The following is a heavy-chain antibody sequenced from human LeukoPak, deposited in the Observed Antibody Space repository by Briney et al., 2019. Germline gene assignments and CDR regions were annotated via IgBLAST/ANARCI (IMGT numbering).Heavy chain of an antibody. CDR3: ARTGSTGGY. V-gene: IGHV4-61*01. CDR2: IHYSGST. CDR1: GGSVSGGNYY. D-gene: IGHD1-1*01. Sequence: PSETLSLTCTVSGGSVSGGNYYCSWIRQSPGKGLERIGYIHYSGSTVYNPSLKSRVTMSIDTSKNQFSLNLSSVTAADTAVYYCARTGSTGGYWGQGTLVTVSS. J-gene: IGHJ4*02.